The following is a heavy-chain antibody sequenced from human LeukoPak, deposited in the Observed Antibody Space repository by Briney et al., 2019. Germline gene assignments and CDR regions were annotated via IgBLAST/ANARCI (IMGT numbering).Heavy chain of an antibody. D-gene: IGHD6-13*01. CDR3: AKPKGAGIAAARAYYFDY. CDR1: GFTFSSYG. V-gene: IGHV3-30*02. Sequence: PGGSLRLSCTASGFTFSSYGMHWVRQAPGKGLEWVAVLWYDGSNKYYADSVKGRFTISRDNSKNTLYLQMNSLRAEDTAVYYCAKPKGAGIAAARAYYFDYWGQGTLVTVSS. J-gene: IGHJ4*02. CDR2: LWYDGSNK.